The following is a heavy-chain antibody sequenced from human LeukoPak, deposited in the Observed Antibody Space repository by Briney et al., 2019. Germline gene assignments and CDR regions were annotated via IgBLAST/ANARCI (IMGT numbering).Heavy chain of an antibody. D-gene: IGHD6-13*01. V-gene: IGHV1-18*01. CDR1: GYTFTSYG. Sequence: ASVKVSCKASGYTFTSYGITWLRQAPGQGLEWVGWINPYSGNTISAQKLQGRVTMTTDTSTTTASMELRSLTSDDTAVYYCAILASAGTLDLDYWGQGTLVTDSS. CDR2: INPYSGNT. CDR3: AILASAGTLDLDY. J-gene: IGHJ4*02.